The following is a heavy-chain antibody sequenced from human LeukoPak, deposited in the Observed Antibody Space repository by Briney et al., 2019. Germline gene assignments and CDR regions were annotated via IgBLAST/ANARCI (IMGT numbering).Heavy chain of an antibody. D-gene: IGHD1-26*01. V-gene: IGHV4-61*01. J-gene: IGHJ5*02. CDR2: IYYSGSA. Sequence: SETLSLTCTVSGGSVSSGSYYWSWIRQPPGKGLEWIGYIYYSGSANYNPSLKSRVTISVDTSKNQFSLKLSSVTAADTAVYYCASNLSGSYYNWFVPWGQGTLVTVSS. CDR3: ASNLSGSYYNWFVP. CDR1: GGSVSSGSYY.